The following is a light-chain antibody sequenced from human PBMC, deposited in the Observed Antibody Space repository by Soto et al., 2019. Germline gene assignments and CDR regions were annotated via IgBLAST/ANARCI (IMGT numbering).Light chain of an antibody. J-gene: IGLJ1*01. CDR1: TSDIGAYNY. CDR2: EVS. CDR3: STHGGSNAFYV. V-gene: IGLV2-8*01. Sequence: QSVLTQPPSASGSPGQSVTISCSGTTSDIGAYNYVSWYQRQHPGKPPKLIIFEVSPRPSGVPDRFSGSQSGNTAYLTVSGLQAEDEADYYCSTHGGSNAFYVFGTGTKLTVL.